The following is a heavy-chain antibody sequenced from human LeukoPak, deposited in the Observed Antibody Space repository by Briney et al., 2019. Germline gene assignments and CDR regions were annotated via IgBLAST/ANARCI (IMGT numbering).Heavy chain of an antibody. CDR3: ARHRSGYSSGWAFDY. D-gene: IGHD6-19*01. CDR1: GGSISSTTYY. J-gene: IGHJ4*02. Sequence: PSETLSLTCTVSGGSISSTTYYWAWIRQPPGKGLEWIGSIYKTGSTNYSPSLKSRVFISVDTSNNQFSLKLSSVTAADTAVYYCARHRSGYSSGWAFDYWGQGTLVTVSS. V-gene: IGHV4-39*01. CDR2: IYKTGST.